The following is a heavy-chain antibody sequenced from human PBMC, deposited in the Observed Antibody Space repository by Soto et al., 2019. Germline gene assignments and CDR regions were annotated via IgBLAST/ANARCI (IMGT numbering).Heavy chain of an antibody. CDR3: AREACGGCLKCIDV. V-gene: IGHV1-69*13. D-gene: IGHD2-15*01. CDR2: IIPIVGTA. CDR1: GGTFSSYA. J-gene: IGHJ6*02. Sequence: GXSVNVSCEASGGTFSSYAISGVRQAPGQGLEWMGGIIPIVGTANYSQTLHGRVTLTADEYTRTASMEMSNLRSDDTPVHYCAREACGGCLKCIDVWGQGTTVTVSS.